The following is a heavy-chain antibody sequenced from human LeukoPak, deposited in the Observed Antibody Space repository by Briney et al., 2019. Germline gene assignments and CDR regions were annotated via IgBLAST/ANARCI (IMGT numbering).Heavy chain of an antibody. Sequence: SETLSLTCTVSGGSISGYYWSWIRQPAGKGLEWIGRIYTSGSTNYNPSLKSRVTMSVDTSKNQFSLKLSSVTAADTAVYDCSRALRYCSGGSCFHNWFDPWRQGTLLTVSS. D-gene: IGHD2-15*01. V-gene: IGHV4-4*07. CDR3: SRALRYCSGGSCFHNWFDP. J-gene: IGHJ5*01. CDR2: IYTSGST. CDR1: GGSISGYY.